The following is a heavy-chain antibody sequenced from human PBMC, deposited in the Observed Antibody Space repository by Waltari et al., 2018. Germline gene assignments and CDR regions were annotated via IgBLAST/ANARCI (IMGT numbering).Heavy chain of an antibody. J-gene: IGHJ5*02. CDR2: ISSGSGYI. V-gene: IGHV3-21*01. D-gene: IGHD2-15*01. CDR3: ARDPCSGGSCPLS. Sequence: EVQLVESGGGLVKPGGSLRLSCAASGFTFSSYSMNWVRQAPGKGLEWVSSISSGSGYIYYADSVKGRFTISRDNAKNSLYLQMNSLRAEDTAVYYCARDPCSGGSCPLSWGQGTLVTVSS. CDR1: GFTFSSYS.